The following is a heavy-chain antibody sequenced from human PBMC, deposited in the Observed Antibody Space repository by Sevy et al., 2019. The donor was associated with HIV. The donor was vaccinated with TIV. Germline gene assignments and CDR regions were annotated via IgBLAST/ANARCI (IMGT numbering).Heavy chain of an antibody. CDR2: MNTDGSST. CDR3: ATPRFDF. J-gene: IGHJ4*02. Sequence: GGSLRLSCEASGFDFSSHWMQWVRQAPGKGLVWVSRMNTDGSSTNYADSVKGRFTISRDNAKNTLYLEMNNLRDEDTALYYCATPRFDFWGPLTLVTVSS. CDR1: GFDFSSHW. V-gene: IGHV3-74*01.